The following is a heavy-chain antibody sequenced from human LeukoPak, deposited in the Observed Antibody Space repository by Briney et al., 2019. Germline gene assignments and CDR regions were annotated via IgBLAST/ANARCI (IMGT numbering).Heavy chain of an antibody. Sequence: PGGSLRLSCAASGFTFSSYSMNWVRQAPGKGLEWVSYISSSSSTIYYADSVKGRFTISRENAKNSLYLQMNSLRAEDTAVYYCARDRIAARFPYYFDYWGQGTLVTVSS. J-gene: IGHJ4*02. CDR1: GFTFSSYS. CDR3: ARDRIAARFPYYFDY. D-gene: IGHD6-6*01. CDR2: ISSSSSTI. V-gene: IGHV3-48*01.